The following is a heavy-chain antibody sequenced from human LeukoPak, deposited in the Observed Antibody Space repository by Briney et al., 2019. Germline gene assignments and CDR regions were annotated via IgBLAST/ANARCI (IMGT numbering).Heavy chain of an antibody. Sequence: GGSLRLSCAASGFTFSSYAMHWVRQAPGKGLEWVAVISYDGSNKYYADSVKGRFTISRDNSKNTLYLQMNSLRADDTALYYCATEGFYYWGPGTLVTVSS. V-gene: IGHV3-30*04. J-gene: IGHJ4*02. CDR2: ISYDGSNK. CDR1: GFTFSSYA. CDR3: ATEGFYY.